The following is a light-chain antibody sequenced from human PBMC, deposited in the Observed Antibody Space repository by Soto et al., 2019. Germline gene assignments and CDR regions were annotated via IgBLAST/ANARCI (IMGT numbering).Light chain of an antibody. Sequence: DIVMTQSSLSLPVTPGEPASISCRSSQSLLHSNGYTYLDWYLQRQGQSLQLLIYLGSNRASGVPDRFSGSGSGTDFTLKISRVEAEDVGVYYCVQVLQTVWTFGQGTKVEI. V-gene: IGKV2-28*01. J-gene: IGKJ1*01. CDR3: VQVLQTVWT. CDR1: QSLLHSNGYTY. CDR2: LGS.